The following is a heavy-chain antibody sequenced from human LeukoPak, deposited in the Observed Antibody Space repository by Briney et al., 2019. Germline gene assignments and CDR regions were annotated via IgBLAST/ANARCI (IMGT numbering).Heavy chain of an antibody. Sequence: GGSLRLSCAASGFTFSTYSMNWVRQAPGKGLEWVSYIGSNYNENYADSVKGRFTISRDNAKNSLYQQMNSLRAEDTAVYYCARWLRGIADEDGVDVWGQGTTVTVSS. CDR1: GFTFSTYS. D-gene: IGHD6-13*01. CDR3: ARWLRGIADEDGVDV. V-gene: IGHV3-48*04. CDR2: IGSNYNE. J-gene: IGHJ6*02.